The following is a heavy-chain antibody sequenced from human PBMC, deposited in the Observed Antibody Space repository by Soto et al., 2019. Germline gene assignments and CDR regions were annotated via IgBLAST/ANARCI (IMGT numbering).Heavy chain of an antibody. CDR3: NRGSEYDFWSGYL. J-gene: IGHJ4*02. CDR2: IVPMFGTS. D-gene: IGHD3-3*01. V-gene: IGHV1-69*06. CDR1: GGTSTRYA. Sequence: QERLVQSGAEVWKPGSSVNVSCKVTGGTSTRYAINCVRQAPGQGLEWMGGIVPMFGTSKYAQKFQGRVTITADRSTNIAYMELRSLRSEDTAVYYCNRGSEYDFWSGYLWGQGTLVSVSS.